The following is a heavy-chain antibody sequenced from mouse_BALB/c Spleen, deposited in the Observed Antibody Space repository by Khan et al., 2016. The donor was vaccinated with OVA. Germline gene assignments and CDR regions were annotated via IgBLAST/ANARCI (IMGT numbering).Heavy chain of an antibody. CDR2: ISTGGDNT. CDR3: TRPHYYGSNYYFDY. V-gene: IGHV5-12-1*01. Sequence: EVELVESGGGLVKPGGSLKLSCAASGFAFSYYDMSWVRQTPEKRLEWVAFISTGGDNTYYPDTVKGRFTISRDNAKKTLYLQMSSLKSEDTAMYYWTRPHYYGSNYYFDYWGQGTTLTVSS. J-gene: IGHJ2*01. D-gene: IGHD1-1*01. CDR1: GFAFSYYD.